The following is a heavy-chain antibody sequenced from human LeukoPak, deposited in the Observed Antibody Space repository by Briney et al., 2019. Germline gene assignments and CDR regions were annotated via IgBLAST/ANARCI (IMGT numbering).Heavy chain of an antibody. V-gene: IGHV4-59*08. CDR2: INHSGST. J-gene: IGHJ4*02. Sequence: SETLSLTCTVSGGSLSSYYWSWIRQPPGKGMEWIGYINHSGSTKFNPSLKSRVTIAVDTSKNQFSLKLSSVTAADTAVYYCARHLYNYGNHFDYWGQGTLVTVSS. CDR3: ARHLYNYGNHFDY. D-gene: IGHD5-18*01. CDR1: GGSLSSYY.